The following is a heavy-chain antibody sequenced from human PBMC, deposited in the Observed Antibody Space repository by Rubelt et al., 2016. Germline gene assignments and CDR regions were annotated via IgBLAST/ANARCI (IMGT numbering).Heavy chain of an antibody. D-gene: IGHD6-13*01. J-gene: IGHJ4*02. CDR3: ARVVRYSSSWYWIYYFDY. V-gene: IGHV4-34*01. CDR1: GGSFSGYY. Sequence: QVQLQQWGAGLLKPSETLSLTCAVYGGSFSGYYWSWIRQPPGKGLEWIGEINHSGSTNYNPSLKGRVAISVDTSKNQVSLKLSSVTAADTAVYYCARVVRYSSSWYWIYYFDYWGQGTLVTVSS. CDR2: INHSGST.